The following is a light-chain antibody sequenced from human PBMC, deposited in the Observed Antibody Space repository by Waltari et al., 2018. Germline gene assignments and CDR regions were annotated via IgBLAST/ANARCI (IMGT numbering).Light chain of an antibody. CDR1: QSVSSY. CDR2: DAS. V-gene: IGKV3-11*01. CDR3: QQRGDWPIT. Sequence: EVVLTQSPATLSLSPGVRATLSCRASQSVSSYLVWYQQKADQAPRLLIYDASKRATGIPARFSGSGSGTDFTLTISSLEPEDFAIYYCQQRGDWPITFGQGTRLETK. J-gene: IGKJ5*01.